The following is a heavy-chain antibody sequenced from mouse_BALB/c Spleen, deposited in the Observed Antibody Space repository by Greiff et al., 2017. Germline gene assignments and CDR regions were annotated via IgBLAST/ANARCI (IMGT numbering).Heavy chain of an antibody. J-gene: IGHJ4*01. D-gene: IGHD2-4*01. Sequence: DVQLQESGPGLVKPSQSLSLTCSVTGYSITSGYYWNWIRQFPGNKLEWMGYISYDGSNNYNPSLKNRISITRDTSKNQFFLKLNSVTTEDTATYYCARERDYYDYRGYAMDYWGQGTSVTVSS. CDR2: ISYDGSN. CDR3: ARERDYYDYRGYAMDY. V-gene: IGHV3-6*02. CDR1: GYSITSGYY.